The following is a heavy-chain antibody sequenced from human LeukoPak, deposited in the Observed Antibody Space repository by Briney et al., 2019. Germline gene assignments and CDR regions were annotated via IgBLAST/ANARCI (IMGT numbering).Heavy chain of an antibody. CDR1: GGSINPYF. J-gene: IGHJ6*02. Sequence: KPSETLSLTCAVSGGSINPYFWTWIRQPPGKGLEWIAYIYYSGSTNYNPTLKSRVTISVDTSKNQFSLKLSSVTAADTAVYYCARHGISAAGRGYYYGMDVWGQGTTVTVSS. CDR2: IYYSGST. CDR3: ARHGISAAGRGYYYGMDV. D-gene: IGHD6-13*01. V-gene: IGHV4-59*08.